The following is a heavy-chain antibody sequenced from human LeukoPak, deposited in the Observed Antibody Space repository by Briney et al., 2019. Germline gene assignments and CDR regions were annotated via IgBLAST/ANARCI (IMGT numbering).Heavy chain of an antibody. D-gene: IGHD3-3*01. V-gene: IGHV4-39*07. Sequence: SETLSLTCTVSGGSISSSSYYWGWIRQPPGKGLEWIGSIYYSGSTYYNPSLKSRVTISVDTSKNQFSLKLSSVTAADTAVYYCASSTGITIFPYYYYMDVWGKGTTVTVSS. CDR1: GGSISSSSYY. J-gene: IGHJ6*03. CDR3: ASSTGITIFPYYYYMDV. CDR2: IYYSGST.